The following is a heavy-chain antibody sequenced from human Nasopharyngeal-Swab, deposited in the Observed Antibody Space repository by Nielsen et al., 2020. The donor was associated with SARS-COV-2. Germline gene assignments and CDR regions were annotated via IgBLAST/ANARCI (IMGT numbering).Heavy chain of an antibody. Sequence: ASVKVSCKASGYTFTSYGISWVRQAPGQGLEWMGWISAYNGNTNYAQKLQGRVTITADESTSTAYMELSSLRSEDTAVYYCARVDSTVTTEWYFDLWGRGTLVTVSS. J-gene: IGHJ2*01. CDR3: ARVDSTVTTEWYFDL. CDR2: ISAYNGNT. CDR1: GYTFTSYG. D-gene: IGHD4-17*01. V-gene: IGHV1-18*01.